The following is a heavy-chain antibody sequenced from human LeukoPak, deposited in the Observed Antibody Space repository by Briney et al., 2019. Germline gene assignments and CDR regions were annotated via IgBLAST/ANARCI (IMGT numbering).Heavy chain of an antibody. Sequence: PGGSLRLSCEASGFTFSNHNMNWVRQAPGKGLEWVSSINSRSNYIYYADSVKGRFTISRDNAKESLYLQMNSLRAEDTALYFCARDKVSVIPALDYWGQGTLVIVSS. CDR1: GFTFSNHN. CDR2: INSRSNYI. D-gene: IGHD2/OR15-2a*01. V-gene: IGHV3-21*01. J-gene: IGHJ4*02. CDR3: ARDKVSVIPALDY.